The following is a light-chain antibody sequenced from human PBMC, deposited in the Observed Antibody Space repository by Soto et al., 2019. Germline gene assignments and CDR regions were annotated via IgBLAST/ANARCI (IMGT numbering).Light chain of an antibody. Sequence: DIQMTQSPSTLPASVGDRVTITCRASQSISSWLAWYQQKPGKATKLLIYKASSLDSGVPSRFSGSGSGTEFTLTISSLQPDDFATYYCQQYSSYSPTFAQGTKVEI. J-gene: IGKJ1*01. CDR1: QSISSW. CDR2: KAS. CDR3: QQYSSYSPT. V-gene: IGKV1-5*03.